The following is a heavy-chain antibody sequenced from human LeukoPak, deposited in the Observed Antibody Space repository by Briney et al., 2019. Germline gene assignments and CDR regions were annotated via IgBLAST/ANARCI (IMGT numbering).Heavy chain of an antibody. Sequence: GGSLRLSCAASGFTFSSNWMHWVRQAPGKGLVWVSHINSDGSWTSYADSVKGRFTISKDNAKNTVYLQMNSLRAEDTAVYYCVSFYETYWGRGTLVTVSS. CDR1: GFTFSSNW. CDR2: INSDGSWT. D-gene: IGHD2/OR15-2a*01. CDR3: VSFYETY. V-gene: IGHV3-74*01. J-gene: IGHJ4*02.